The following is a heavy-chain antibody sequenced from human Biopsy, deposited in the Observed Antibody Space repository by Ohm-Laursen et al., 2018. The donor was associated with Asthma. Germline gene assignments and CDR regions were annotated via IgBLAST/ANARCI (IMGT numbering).Heavy chain of an antibody. CDR1: GGSVSSGSYY. D-gene: IGHD2-15*01. CDR3: ARVPTTLRYFDL. Sequence: PSQTLSLTCIVSGGSVSSGSYYWSWIRQPPGKGLAWVSYISYSGSTDYNPSLKSRLTISMDTSKNQFSLKLSSVTAADTAVYYCARVPTTLRYFDLWGRGTLVTVSS. J-gene: IGHJ2*01. CDR2: ISYSGST. V-gene: IGHV4-61*01.